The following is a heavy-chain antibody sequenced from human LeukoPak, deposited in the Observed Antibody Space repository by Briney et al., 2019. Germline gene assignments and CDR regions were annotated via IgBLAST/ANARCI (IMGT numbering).Heavy chain of an antibody. J-gene: IGHJ4*02. CDR3: AKDLGYCSGGSCYGFDY. CDR1: GFTFSSYA. CDR2: ISGSGGST. Sequence: PGGSLRLSCAASGFTFSSYAMSWVRQAPGKGLEWVSAISGSGGSTYYADSVKGRFTISRDNSKNTLYLQMNSLRAEDTAVYYCAKDLGYCSGGSCYGFDYWGQGTLDTVSS. V-gene: IGHV3-23*01. D-gene: IGHD2-15*01.